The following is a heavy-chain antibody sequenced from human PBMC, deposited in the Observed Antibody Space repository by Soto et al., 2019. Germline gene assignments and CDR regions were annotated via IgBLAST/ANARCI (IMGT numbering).Heavy chain of an antibody. J-gene: IGHJ4*02. V-gene: IGHV1-69*13. CDR3: ARGSSSGIYGYFYX. CDR1: GGTFSSYA. D-gene: IGHD1-26*01. Sequence: SLKVSCKASGGTFSSYAISWVRQAPGQGLEWMGVIIPIFGTANYAQKFQGRVTITADESTRTAYMELSSLRSEDTAVYYCARGSSSGIYGYFYXWGQGTLVTVSX. CDR2: IIPIFGTA.